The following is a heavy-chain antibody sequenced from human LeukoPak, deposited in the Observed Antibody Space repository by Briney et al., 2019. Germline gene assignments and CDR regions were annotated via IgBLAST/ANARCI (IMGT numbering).Heavy chain of an antibody. V-gene: IGHV4-59*01. Sequence: PSDTLSLTCTVSGGSIGSSYWSWIRQPPGKGLEWIGHIHYSGSTNYNPSLKSRVVISVDTSKNQFSLKLSSVTAADTAVFYCARSVWATSIPRDAFDIWGQGTMVTVSS. CDR2: IHYSGST. CDR1: GGSIGSSY. CDR3: ARSVWATSIPRDAFDI. J-gene: IGHJ3*02. D-gene: IGHD2-2*02.